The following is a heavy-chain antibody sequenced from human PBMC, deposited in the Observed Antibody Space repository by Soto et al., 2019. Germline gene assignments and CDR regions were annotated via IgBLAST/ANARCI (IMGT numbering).Heavy chain of an antibody. CDR1: GFTFSSYA. CDR3: AKDERSVLRYFTFAY. CDR2: ISGSGGST. V-gene: IGHV3-23*01. J-gene: IGHJ4*02. Sequence: PGGSLRLSCAASGFTFSSYAMSWVRQAPGKGLEWVSAISGSGGSTYYADSVKGRFTISRDNSKNTLYLQMNSLRAEDTAVYYCAKDERSVLRYFTFAYWGQGTLVTVSS. D-gene: IGHD3-9*01.